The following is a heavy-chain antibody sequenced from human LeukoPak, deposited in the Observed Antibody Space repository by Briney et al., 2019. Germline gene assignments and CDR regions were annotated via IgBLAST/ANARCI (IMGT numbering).Heavy chain of an antibody. CDR3: ARRQQHCSSTSCYLLQLYGMDV. D-gene: IGHD2-2*01. Sequence: PSETLSLTCAVYGGSFSGYYWSWIRQPPGKGLEWIGEINHSGSTNYNPSLKSRVTISVDTSKNQFSLKLSSVTAADTAVYYCARRQQHCSSTSCYLLQLYGMDVWGQGTTVTVSS. J-gene: IGHJ6*02. V-gene: IGHV4-34*01. CDR2: INHSGST. CDR1: GGSFSGYY.